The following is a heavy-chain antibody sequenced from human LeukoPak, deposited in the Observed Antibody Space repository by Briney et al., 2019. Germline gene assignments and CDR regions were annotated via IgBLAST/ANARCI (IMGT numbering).Heavy chain of an antibody. D-gene: IGHD3-3*01. CDR1: GGTFSSYA. CDR3: ATEDYDFWSGYGTYYMDV. J-gene: IGHJ6*03. V-gene: IGHV1-69*13. Sequence: SVKVSCKASGGTFSSYAISWVRQAPGQGLEWMGGIIPIFGTANYAQKFQGRVTITADESTSTAYMELSSLRSEDTAVYYCATEDYDFWSGYGTYYMDVWGKGTTVTVSS. CDR2: IIPIFGTA.